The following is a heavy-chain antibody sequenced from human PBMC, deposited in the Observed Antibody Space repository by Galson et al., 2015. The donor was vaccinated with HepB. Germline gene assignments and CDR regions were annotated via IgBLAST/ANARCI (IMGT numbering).Heavy chain of an antibody. CDR2: IGISDSRT. V-gene: IGHV3-23*05. D-gene: IGHD5-12*01. CDR1: GFRFSSYG. CDR3: AKVLQVGTCGSDY. Sequence: SLRLSCAVSGFRFSSYGMSWVRQAPGKGLEWVSGIGISDSRTYYAESVRGRFAISREWSRNTLYLEMNDLRVEDTAVYYCAKVLQVGTCGSDYWGQGTLVTVFS. J-gene: IGHJ4*02.